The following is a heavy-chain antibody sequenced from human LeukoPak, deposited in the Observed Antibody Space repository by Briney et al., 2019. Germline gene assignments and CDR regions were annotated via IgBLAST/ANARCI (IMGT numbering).Heavy chain of an antibody. CDR2: IYHTGTT. V-gene: IGHV4-39*01. Sequence: SETLSLACNVPGGSISDTSYYWGWIRQPPGKGLEWSGSIYHTGTTYYSPSLKSRVTISVHTSKNQFSLKLSSVTAADTAVYYCARQECNGGSCYSRAIWFDPWGQGTLVTVSS. CDR1: GGSISDTSYY. J-gene: IGHJ5*02. D-gene: IGHD2-15*01. CDR3: ARQECNGGSCYSRAIWFDP.